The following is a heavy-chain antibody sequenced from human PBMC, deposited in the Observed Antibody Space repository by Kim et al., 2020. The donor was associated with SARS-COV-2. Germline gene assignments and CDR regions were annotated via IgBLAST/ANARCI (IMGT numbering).Heavy chain of an antibody. Sequence: KVSCKASGYTFTTYGFIWVRQAPGQGLEWIGWSSSYNGNTEFAQKFQGRVTLTTDSSTNTAYLELRSLRSDHTSVYYCARVYGIVVVSYGVDVWGQGTTVTVSS. D-gene: IGHD2-2*01. J-gene: IGHJ6*02. CDR3: ARVYGIVVVSYGVDV. V-gene: IGHV1-18*01. CDR2: SSSYNGNT. CDR1: GYTFTTYG.